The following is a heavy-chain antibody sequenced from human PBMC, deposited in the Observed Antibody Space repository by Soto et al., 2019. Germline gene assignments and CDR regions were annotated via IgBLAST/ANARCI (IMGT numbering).Heavy chain of an antibody. CDR2: IYTSGST. CDR1: GGSISSYY. D-gene: IGHD3-22*01. CDR3: ARDRSVRYYYDSSGYYPYWYFDL. V-gene: IGHV4-4*07. J-gene: IGHJ2*01. Sequence: QVQLQESGPGLVKPSETLSLTCTVSGGSISSYYWSWIRQPAGKGLEWIGRIYTSGSTNYNPSLKSRVTMSVDTSKNQFSLKLSSMTAADTAVYYCARDRSVRYYYDSSGYYPYWYFDLWGRGTLVTVSS.